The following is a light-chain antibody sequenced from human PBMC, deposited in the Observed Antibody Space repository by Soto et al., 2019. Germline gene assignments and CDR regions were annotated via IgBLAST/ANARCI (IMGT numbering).Light chain of an antibody. Sequence: EIVLTQSPGTLSLSPGERATLSCRASQSIVWSYLAWYQQKPGQAPRLLIYGASSRATGIPDRFSGSQSGTDFTLTISSLEPEDSAVYYFHQYCHSPPTFGVVTKVEIK. J-gene: IGKJ4*01. V-gene: IGKV3-20*01. CDR2: GAS. CDR3: HQYCHSPPT. CDR1: QSIVWSY.